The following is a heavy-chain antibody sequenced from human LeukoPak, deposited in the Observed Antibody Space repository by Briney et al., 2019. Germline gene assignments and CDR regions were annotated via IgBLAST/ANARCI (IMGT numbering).Heavy chain of an antibody. V-gene: IGHV1-8*01. Sequence: ASVKVSCKASGYTFTSYDINWVRQATGQGLEWMGWMNPNSGNTGYAQKFQGRVTITTDESTSTAYMELSRLRSEGTAVYYCARGGYGDYVIRLDYWGQGTLVTVSS. CDR1: GYTFTSYD. CDR3: ARGGYGDYVIRLDY. J-gene: IGHJ4*02. D-gene: IGHD4-17*01. CDR2: MNPNSGNT.